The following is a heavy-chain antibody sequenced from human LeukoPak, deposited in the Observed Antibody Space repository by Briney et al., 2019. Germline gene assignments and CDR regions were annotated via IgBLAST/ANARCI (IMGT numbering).Heavy chain of an antibody. CDR2: IYYSGST. Sequence: SETLSLTCAVYGGSFSGYYWSWIRQPPGKGLEWIGYIYYSGSTNYNPSLKSRVTISVDTSKNQFSLKLSSVTAADTAVYYCARGRARYYGSGSNNWFDPWGQGTLVTVSS. J-gene: IGHJ5*02. CDR3: ARGRARYYGSGSNNWFDP. CDR1: GGSFSGYY. D-gene: IGHD3-10*01. V-gene: IGHV4-59*01.